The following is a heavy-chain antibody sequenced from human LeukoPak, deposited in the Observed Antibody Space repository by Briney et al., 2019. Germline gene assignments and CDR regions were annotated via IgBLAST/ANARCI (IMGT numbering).Heavy chain of an antibody. J-gene: IGHJ4*02. CDR1: GFTFSSYS. V-gene: IGHV3-21*04. D-gene: IGHD6-19*01. CDR3: AGDKTTGGWYEFDY. CDR2: ISRTGSYI. Sequence: GGSLRLSCAASGFTFSSYSMNWVRQAPGKGLEWVSSISRTGSYIYYADSVKGRFTISRDTSKNTVSLQMNSLRAEDTAVYYCAGDKTTGGWYEFDYWGQGTLVTVSS.